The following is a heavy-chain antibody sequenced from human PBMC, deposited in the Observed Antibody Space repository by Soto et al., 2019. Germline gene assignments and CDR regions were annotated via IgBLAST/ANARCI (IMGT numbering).Heavy chain of an antibody. Sequence: GESLKISCKGSGYSFTSYWIGWVRQMPGKGLEWMGIVYPGDSDTSYCPSIYGHVTISADKSISTAYLQWSSLKASDTAMYYCARQDPFGYQQLVGYYYYGMDVWGQGTTVTVSS. CDR2: VYPGDSDT. J-gene: IGHJ6*02. CDR1: GYSFTSYW. D-gene: IGHD6-13*01. CDR3: ARQDPFGYQQLVGYYYYGMDV. V-gene: IGHV5-51*01.